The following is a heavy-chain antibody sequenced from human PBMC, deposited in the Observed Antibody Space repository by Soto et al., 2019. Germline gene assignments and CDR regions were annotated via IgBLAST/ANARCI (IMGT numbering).Heavy chain of an antibody. D-gene: IGHD2-2*01. CDR2: IKSKTDGGTT. J-gene: IGHJ3*02. V-gene: IGHV3-15*01. CDR3: TTDRDIVVVPPLDAFDI. CDR1: GFTFSNAW. Sequence: GGSLRLSCAASGFTFSNAWMSWVRQAPGKGLEWVGRIKSKTDGGTTDYAAPVKGRFTISRDDSKNTLYLQMNSLKTEDTAVYYCTTDRDIVVVPPLDAFDIWGQGTMVTVSS.